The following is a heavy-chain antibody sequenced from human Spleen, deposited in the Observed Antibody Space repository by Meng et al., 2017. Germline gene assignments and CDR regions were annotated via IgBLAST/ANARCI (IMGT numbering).Heavy chain of an antibody. D-gene: IGHD3-10*01. CDR2: INPNRGGT. Sequence: ASVKVSCKASGYTFTGYYMHWVRQAPGQGLEWMGWINPNRGGTNYAQKFQGRVTMTRDTSITTAYMELTRLRSDDTAVYSCARSRITMVRGIDYWGQGTLVTVSS. CDR3: ARSRITMVRGIDY. CDR1: GYTFTGYY. V-gene: IGHV1-2*02. J-gene: IGHJ4*02.